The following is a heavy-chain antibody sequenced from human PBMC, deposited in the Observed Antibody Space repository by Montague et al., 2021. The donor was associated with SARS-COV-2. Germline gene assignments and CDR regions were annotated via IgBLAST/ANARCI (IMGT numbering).Heavy chain of an antibody. CDR1: GGSLNSYF. J-gene: IGHJ4*02. CDR3: ARVDSSGPGEY. Sequence: SETLSLTCTVSGGSLNSYFWSWIRQPPGKELEWVGYISDSGSTKYNPSLQSRVTISVDTARNQFSLKLLSVTAADTAFYYCARVDSSGPGEYWGQGILVSVSS. V-gene: IGHV4-59*08. CDR2: ISDSGST. D-gene: IGHD3-22*01.